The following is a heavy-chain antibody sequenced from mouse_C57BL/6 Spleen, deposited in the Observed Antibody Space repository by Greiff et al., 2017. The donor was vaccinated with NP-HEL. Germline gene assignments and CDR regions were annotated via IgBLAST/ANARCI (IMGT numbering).Heavy chain of an antibody. V-gene: IGHV2-2*01. D-gene: IGHD1-1*01. CDR3: ARTPITTGRAYYAMDY. J-gene: IGHJ4*01. Sequence: VKLMESGPGLVQPSQSLSITCTVSGFSLTSYGVHWVRQSPGKGLEWLGVIWSGGSTDYNAAFISRLSISKDNSKSQVFFKMNSLQADDTAIYYCARTPITTGRAYYAMDYWGQGTSVTVSS. CDR1: GFSLTSYG. CDR2: IWSGGST.